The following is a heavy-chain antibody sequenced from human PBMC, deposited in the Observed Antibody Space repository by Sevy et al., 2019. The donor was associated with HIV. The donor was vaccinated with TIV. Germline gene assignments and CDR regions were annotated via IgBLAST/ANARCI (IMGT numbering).Heavy chain of an antibody. CDR3: ERWSISIDY. CDR1: GGTFNSYV. Sequence: ASVKVSCKASGGTFNSYVVSWVRQAPGQGLEWMGEITPVLGSTHYAQKFKGRVTITADESTTTVYMELSSLRFEDTAVYYGERWSISIDYWGQGTRVTVS. J-gene: IGHJ4*02. V-gene: IGHV1-69*13. CDR2: ITPVLGST. D-gene: IGHD3-3*02.